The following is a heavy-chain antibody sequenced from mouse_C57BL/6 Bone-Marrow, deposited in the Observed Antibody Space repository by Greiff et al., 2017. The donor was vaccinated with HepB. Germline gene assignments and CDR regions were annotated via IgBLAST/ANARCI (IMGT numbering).Heavy chain of an antibody. V-gene: IGHV5-6*01. D-gene: IGHD3-1*01. CDR3: ARPGYVAWFAY. CDR2: ISSGGSYT. CDR1: EFTFSSYG. Sequence: EVQRVESGGDLVKPGGSLKLSCAASEFTFSSYGMSWVRQTPDKRLEWVATISSGGSYTYYPDSVKGRFTISRDNAKNTLYLQMSSLKSEDTAMYYCARPGYVAWFAYWGQGTLVTVSA. J-gene: IGHJ3*01.